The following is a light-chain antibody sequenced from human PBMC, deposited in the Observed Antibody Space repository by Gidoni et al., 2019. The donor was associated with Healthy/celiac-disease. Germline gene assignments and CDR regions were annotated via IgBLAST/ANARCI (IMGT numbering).Light chain of an antibody. CDR1: QGISSA. J-gene: IGKJ4*01. V-gene: IGKV1-13*02. CDR3: QQFNSYPLT. CDR2: DAS. Sequence: AIQLTQSPSSLSASVGDRVTITCRASQGISSALAWYQQKPGKAPKLLIYDASSLESGVPSRFSGSGSGTDFTLTNSSLQPEDFATYYCQQFNSYPLTFGGXTKVEIK.